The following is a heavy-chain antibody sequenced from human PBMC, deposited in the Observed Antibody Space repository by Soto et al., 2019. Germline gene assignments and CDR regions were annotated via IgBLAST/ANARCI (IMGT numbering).Heavy chain of an antibody. CDR3: ASTTVTGYYYGMDV. J-gene: IGHJ6*02. D-gene: IGHD4-17*01. V-gene: IGHV3-72*01. CDR2: TRNKANSYTT. Sequence: PGGSLRLSCAASGFIFSDYGMHWVRQAPGKGLEWVGRTRNKANSYTTEYAASVKGRFTISRDDSKNSLYLQMNSLKTEDTAVYYCASTTVTGYYYGMDVWGQGTTVTVSS. CDR1: GFIFSDYG.